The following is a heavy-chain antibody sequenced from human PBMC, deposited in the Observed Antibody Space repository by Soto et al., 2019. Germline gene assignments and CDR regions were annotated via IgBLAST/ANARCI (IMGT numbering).Heavy chain of an antibody. CDR2: INHSGST. D-gene: IGHD5-12*01. CDR1: GGSISSYY. Sequence: SETLSLTCTVSGGSISSYYWSWIRQPPGKGLEWIGEINHSGSTNYNPSLKSRVTISVDTSKNQFSLKLSSVTAADTAVYYCARIPRYSGYESVYWGQGTLVTVSS. CDR3: ARIPRYSGYESVY. V-gene: IGHV4-34*01. J-gene: IGHJ4*02.